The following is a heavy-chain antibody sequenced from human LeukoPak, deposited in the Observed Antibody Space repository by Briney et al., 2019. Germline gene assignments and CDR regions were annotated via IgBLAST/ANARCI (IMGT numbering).Heavy chain of an antibody. CDR3: ARDWEYSSGWYYFDY. V-gene: IGHV3-30*04. D-gene: IGHD6-19*01. CDR1: GFTFRSYA. Sequence: TGGSLRLSCAASGFTFRSYAMHWVRQAPGKGLEWVAVISYDGSNKYYADSVTGRFTVSRDNSNNTLSLQINSLRAEDTAVYYCARDWEYSSGWYYFDYWGQGTLDTVFS. J-gene: IGHJ4*02. CDR2: ISYDGSNK.